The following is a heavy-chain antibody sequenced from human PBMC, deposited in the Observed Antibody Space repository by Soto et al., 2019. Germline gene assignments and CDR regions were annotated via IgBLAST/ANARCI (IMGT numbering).Heavy chain of an antibody. CDR3: ARDHSASGWGVGAFDI. D-gene: IGHD6-19*01. CDR2: ISYDGSNK. V-gene: IGHV3-30-3*01. CDR1: GFTFSDYA. Sequence: QVQLVESGGGVVQPGRSLRLSCAASGFTFSDYAMHWVRQAPGKGLEWLALISYDGSNKYYADSVKGRFTISRDNSKNTLYLQMNSLTAEDTAVYYCARDHSASGWGVGAFDIWGQGTLVTVSS. J-gene: IGHJ3*02.